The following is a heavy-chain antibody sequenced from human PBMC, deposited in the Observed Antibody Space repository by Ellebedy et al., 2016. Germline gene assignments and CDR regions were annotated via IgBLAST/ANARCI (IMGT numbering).Heavy chain of an antibody. CDR1: GFTFDGYW. CDR3: ARGGGYSYDSWWYPDV. J-gene: IGHJ2*01. V-gene: IGHV3-74*01. Sequence: GESLKISXAASGFTFDGYWMHWVRQVPGKGLVWVSRIDNDGSNTYYADSVKGRFTISRDNAKSTLYLQMNSLRAEDTAVYYCARGGGYSYDSWWYPDVWGRGTLVTVSS. D-gene: IGHD5-18*01. CDR2: IDNDGSNT.